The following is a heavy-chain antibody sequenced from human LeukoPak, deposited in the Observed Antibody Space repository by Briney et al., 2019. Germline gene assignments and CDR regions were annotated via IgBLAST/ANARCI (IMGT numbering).Heavy chain of an antibody. Sequence: PSETLSLTCTVSGGSVSSSDFNWAWIRQPPGKGLEWIGTIFYSGSTHYNPSLGSRVAISVDTSKNQFSLDLSSVTAADTAVYYCARRQYGSGWYGDGDWFWFAPWGQGTLVIVSS. CDR3: ARRQYGSGWYGDGDWFWFAP. CDR1: GGSVSSSDFN. J-gene: IGHJ5*02. D-gene: IGHD6-19*01. CDR2: IFYSGST. V-gene: IGHV4-39*01.